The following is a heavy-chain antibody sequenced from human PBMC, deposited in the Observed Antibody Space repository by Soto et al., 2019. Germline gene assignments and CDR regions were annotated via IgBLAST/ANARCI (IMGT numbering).Heavy chain of an antibody. CDR2: INPSGGST. Sequence: QVQLVQSGAEVKKPGASVKVSCKASGYTFTSYYMHWVRQAPGQGLEWIGIINPSGGSTSYAQKFQGRVTLTRETSPSTGYKELSTLRSEDTAVYYWARGGQGALDYGGQGTLVTVSS. CDR1: GYTFTSYY. D-gene: IGHD3-16*01. J-gene: IGHJ4*02. V-gene: IGHV1-46*03. CDR3: ARGGQGALDY.